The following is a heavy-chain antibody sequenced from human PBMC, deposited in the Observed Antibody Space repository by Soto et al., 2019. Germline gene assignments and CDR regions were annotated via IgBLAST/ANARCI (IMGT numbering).Heavy chain of an antibody. CDR2: IHYSGST. V-gene: IGHV4-39*07. Sequence: SETLSLTCTVSGDSISISSYYWGWVRQPPGKGLEWIGSIHYSGSTHYNPSLKSRVTISVDTSKNQFSLKLSSVTAADTAVYYCARGLRNRYSSGWYREGVHDYFDYRGQGTLVTVSS. CDR3: ARGLRNRYSSGWYREGVHDYFDY. J-gene: IGHJ4*02. CDR1: GDSISISSYY. D-gene: IGHD6-19*01.